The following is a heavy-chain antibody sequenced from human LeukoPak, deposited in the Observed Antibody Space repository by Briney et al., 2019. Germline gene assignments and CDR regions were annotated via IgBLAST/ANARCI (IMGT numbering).Heavy chain of an antibody. J-gene: IGHJ6*02. D-gene: IGHD2-2*01. CDR3: ARFQSSSSWDYYYGLDV. V-gene: IGHV4-61*02. CDR2: IYTSGST. CDR1: GGSISSGSYY. Sequence: SETLSLTCTVSGGSISSGSYYWSWIRQPAGKGLEWIGRIYTSGSTNYNPSLKSRVTISVDTSENQVSLKLSSVTAADTAVYYCARFQSSSSWDYYYGLDVWGQGTTVTVSS.